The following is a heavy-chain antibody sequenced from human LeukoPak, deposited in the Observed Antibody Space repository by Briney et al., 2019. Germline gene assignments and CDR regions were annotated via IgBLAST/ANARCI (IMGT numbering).Heavy chain of an antibody. CDR1: GYTFTSYY. J-gene: IGHJ5*02. Sequence: ASVKVSCKASGYTFTSYYMHWVRQAPGQGLEWMGIINPSGGSTSYAKKFQGRVTMTRDTSTRTVYMELSSLRSEDTAVYYCARGRDYYDSSGYYPRFDPWGQGTLVTVSS. CDR2: INPSGGST. CDR3: ARGRDYYDSSGYYPRFDP. D-gene: IGHD3-22*01. V-gene: IGHV1-46*01.